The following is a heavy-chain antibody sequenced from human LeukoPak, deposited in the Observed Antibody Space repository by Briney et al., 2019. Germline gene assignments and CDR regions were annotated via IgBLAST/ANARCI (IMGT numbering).Heavy chain of an antibody. J-gene: IGHJ4*02. CDR1: GFTFSSYW. V-gene: IGHV3-7*01. Sequence: GGSLRLSCVVSGFTFSSYWMSWVRQAPGKGLEWVANIKQHGRKKYYVDSVKGRFTMSRDNAKNSLYLQMNSLRAEDTAVYYCARVQWELRGVGSYFEYWGQGALVTVST. CDR3: ARVQWELRGVGSYFEY. D-gene: IGHD1-26*01. CDR2: IKQHGRKK.